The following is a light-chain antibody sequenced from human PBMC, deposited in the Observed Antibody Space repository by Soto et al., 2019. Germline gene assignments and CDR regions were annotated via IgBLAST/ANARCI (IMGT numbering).Light chain of an antibody. Sequence: QSALTQPASVSGSPGQSISISCTGTSSDVGSSNFLSWYQQHPGKAPKLMIYDGNQRPSGVSNRFSGSNSGNTASLTVSGLQAEDEADYYCCAYASTHLVFGGGTKLTV. CDR1: SSDVGSSNF. J-gene: IGLJ3*02. CDR3: CAYASTHLV. CDR2: DGN. V-gene: IGLV2-23*01.